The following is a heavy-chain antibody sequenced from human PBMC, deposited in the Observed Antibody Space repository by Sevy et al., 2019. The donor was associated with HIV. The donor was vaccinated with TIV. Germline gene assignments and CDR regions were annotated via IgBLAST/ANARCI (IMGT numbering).Heavy chain of an antibody. J-gene: IGHJ4*02. V-gene: IGHV3-11*01. CDR3: ARGHYGLDY. Sequence: GGSLRLSCAASGFTFSDHWFSWVRQAPGKGLEWVSYIRYDGGTIYYADSVRGRFTISRDNAKNSLYLQMNSLSADDTAVYCTARGHYGLDYWGRGTLVTVSS. CDR2: IRYDGGTI. CDR1: GFTFSDHW. D-gene: IGHD3-10*01.